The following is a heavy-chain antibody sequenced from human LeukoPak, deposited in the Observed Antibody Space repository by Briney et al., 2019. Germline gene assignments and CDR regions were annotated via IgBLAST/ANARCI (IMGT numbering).Heavy chain of an antibody. J-gene: IGHJ5*02. CDR1: GGSFSGYY. Sequence: KPSETLSLTCAVYGGSFSGYYWSWIRQPPGKGLEWIGEINHSGSTNYNPSLKSRVTISVDTSKNQFSLKLSSVTAADTAVYYCARVSRNWFDPWGQGTLVTVSS. CDR3: ARVSRNWFDP. V-gene: IGHV4-34*01. CDR2: INHSGST.